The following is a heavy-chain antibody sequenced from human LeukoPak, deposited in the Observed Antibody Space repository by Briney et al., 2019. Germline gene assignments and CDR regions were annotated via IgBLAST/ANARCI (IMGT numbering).Heavy chain of an antibody. J-gene: IGHJ4*02. D-gene: IGHD3-22*01. V-gene: IGHV1-18*01. CDR1: GYTFNSYG. CDR2: SSAYNGNT. CDR3: ARFPPYYYDSSGYSYFDY. Sequence: ASVKVSCKASGYTFNSYGISWVRQAPRQGLEWMGWSSAYNGNTNYAKKLQGRVTMTTDTSTSTAYMELRSLRSDDTAVYYCARFPPYYYDSSGYSYFDYWGQGTLVTVSS.